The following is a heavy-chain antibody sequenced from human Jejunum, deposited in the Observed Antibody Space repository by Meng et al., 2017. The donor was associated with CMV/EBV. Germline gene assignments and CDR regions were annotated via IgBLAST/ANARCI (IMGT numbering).Heavy chain of an antibody. CDR1: GDSVSSNSAA. CDR3: ARIAWNVAAF. CDR2: TYYRSKWYN. D-gene: IGHD1-1*01. Sequence: QIHLQQSGPGLVKLSQTLSLTCDLSGDSVSSNSAAWNWIRQSPSRGLEWLGRTYYRSKWYNDYAASVESRITINPDTSKIQFSLQLNSVTPDDTAVYYCARIAWNVAAFWGQGTLVTVSS. V-gene: IGHV6-1*01. J-gene: IGHJ4*02.